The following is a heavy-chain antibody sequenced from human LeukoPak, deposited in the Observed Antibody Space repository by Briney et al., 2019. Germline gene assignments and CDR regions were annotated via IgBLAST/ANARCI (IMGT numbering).Heavy chain of an antibody. CDR3: ARFGASYGN. CDR1: GGSISSYY. D-gene: IGHD5-18*01. CDR2: IYYSGST. J-gene: IGHJ4*02. Sequence: SETLSLTCTVPGGSISSYYWSWIRQPPGKGLEWIGYIYYSGSTNYNPSLKSRVTISVDTSKNQFSLKLSSVTAADTAVYYCARFGASYGNWGQGTLVTVSS. V-gene: IGHV4-59*01.